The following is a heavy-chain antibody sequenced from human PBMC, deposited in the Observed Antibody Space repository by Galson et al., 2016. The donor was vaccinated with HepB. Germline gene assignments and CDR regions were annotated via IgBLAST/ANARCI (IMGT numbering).Heavy chain of an antibody. V-gene: IGHV4-4*02. J-gene: IGHJ4*02. CDR2: ISHGGTT. CDR1: GGSITNNDW. CDR3: AKNGGHFVGY. D-gene: IGHD2-8*01. Sequence: SETLSLTCTVSGGSITNNDWWSWVRQPPGKGLEWIGEISHGGTTNYLPSLKSRVTISLDNSKGQFSLKMTSMTAADTAIYYCAKNGGHFVGYWGQGTLVSVSS.